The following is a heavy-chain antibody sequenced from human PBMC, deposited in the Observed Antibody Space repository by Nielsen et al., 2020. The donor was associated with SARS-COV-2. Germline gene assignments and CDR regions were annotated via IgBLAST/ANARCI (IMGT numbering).Heavy chain of an antibody. CDR3: ARSVAEMVRGYYMDV. D-gene: IGHD5-24*01. CDR1: GGSLSIGYYS. V-gene: IGHV4-30-2*01. J-gene: IGHJ6*03. Sequence: SQTLSLTRAVSGGSLSIGYYSWSWIRQPPGKGLEWIGYIYHSGNAFYNPSLKSRVTISVDRSKNQLSLRLSSVTAADTAVYYCARSVAEMVRGYYMDVWGRGTTVTVSS. CDR2: IYHSGNA.